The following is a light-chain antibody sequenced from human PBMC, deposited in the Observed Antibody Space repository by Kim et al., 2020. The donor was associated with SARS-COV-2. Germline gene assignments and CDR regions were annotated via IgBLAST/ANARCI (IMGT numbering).Light chain of an antibody. CDR2: WAF. V-gene: IGKV4-1*01. J-gene: IGKJ2*01. CDR1: RSVLYSSNNKNY. CDR3: QQYYSSPYT. Sequence: DIVMTQSPDSLAVSLGERATINCKSSRSVLYSSNNKNYLAWYQQKPGQPPRLLIYWAFTRESGVPDRFSGSGSGTDFTLTISSLQAEDVAVYYCQQYYSSPYTFGQGTKLEI.